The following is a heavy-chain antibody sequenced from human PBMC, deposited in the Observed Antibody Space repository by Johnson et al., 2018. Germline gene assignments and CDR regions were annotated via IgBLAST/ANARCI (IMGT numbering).Heavy chain of an antibody. V-gene: IGHV3-9*01. CDR1: GFTFDDYA. CDR2: INWNSGRI. Sequence: QLVQSGGGLVQPGRSLSLSWSACGFTFDDYAMHWVRQAQGKGLEWVSGINWNSGRIGYADSVKGRFTISRDNANNHLYLQMNSLRAEDKAFYYCAKDINPHYAAYYMDVWGKGTTVTVSS. D-gene: IGHD3-16*01. CDR3: AKDINPHYAAYYMDV. J-gene: IGHJ6*03.